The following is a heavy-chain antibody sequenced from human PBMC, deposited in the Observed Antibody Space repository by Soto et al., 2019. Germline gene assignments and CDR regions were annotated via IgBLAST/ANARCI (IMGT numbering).Heavy chain of an antibody. D-gene: IGHD2-8*02. V-gene: IGHV1-69*02. Sequence: QVQLVQSGAEVKKPGSSVKVSCKASGGTFSSYTISWVRQAPGQGLEWMGRIIPILGIANYAQKFQGRVTITGEKSTSKAYLGLSSLGWEDRCVYCWGRGGGGVVLKAFDIWGQGTMVTVSS. CDR2: IIPILGIA. J-gene: IGHJ3*02. CDR1: GGTFSSYT. CDR3: GRGGGGVVLKAFDI.